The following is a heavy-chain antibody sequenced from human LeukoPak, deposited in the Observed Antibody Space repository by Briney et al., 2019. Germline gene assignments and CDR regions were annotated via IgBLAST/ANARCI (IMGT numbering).Heavy chain of an antibody. CDR3: ARDGVISGWSEAEYFQH. CDR2: IYSGGST. D-gene: IGHD6-19*01. J-gene: IGHJ1*01. CDR1: GFTVSSNY. V-gene: IGHV3-53*01. Sequence: PGGSLRLSCAASGFTVSSNYMSWVRQAPGKGLEWVSVIYSGGSTYYADSVKGRFTISRDNSKNTLYLQMNSLRAEDTAVYYCARDGVISGWSEAEYFQHWGQGTLVTVSS.